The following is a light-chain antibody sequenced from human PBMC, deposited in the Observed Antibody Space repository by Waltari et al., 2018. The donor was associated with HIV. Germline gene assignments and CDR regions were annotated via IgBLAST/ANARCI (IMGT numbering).Light chain of an antibody. J-gene: IGLJ2*01. CDR3: QVWDSSTDLRV. Sequence: SYVLTQPPSVSVAPGQTARITSGAKNIGTTGVHWYQQQPSQAPVLVVYDDSGRPSGIPERFSGSSSWNTATLTISRVEAGDEADFYCQVWDSSTDLRVFGGGTKLTVL. CDR2: DDS. CDR1: NIGTTG. V-gene: IGLV3-21*02.